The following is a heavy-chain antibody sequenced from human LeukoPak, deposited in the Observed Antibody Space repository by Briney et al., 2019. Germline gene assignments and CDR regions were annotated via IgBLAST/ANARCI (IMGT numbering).Heavy chain of an antibody. D-gene: IGHD3-10*01. V-gene: IGHV4-34*01. CDR1: GGSFSGYY. J-gene: IGHJ4*02. Sequence: SETLSLTCAVYGGSFSGYYWSWIRQPPGKGLEWIGEINHSGSTNYNPSLKSRVTISVDTSRNQFSLKLSSVTAADTAVYYCARAVVRGVRRPYYFDYWGQGTLVTVSS. CDR3: ARAVVRGVRRPYYFDY. CDR2: INHSGST.